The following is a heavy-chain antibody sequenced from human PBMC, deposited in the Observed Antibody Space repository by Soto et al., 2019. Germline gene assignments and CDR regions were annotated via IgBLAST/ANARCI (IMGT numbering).Heavy chain of an antibody. CDR3: AKGAIDYSAAVDQ. J-gene: IGHJ4*02. V-gene: IGHV3-23*01. D-gene: IGHD1-26*01. Sequence: EVQLLESGGGLVQPGGSLRLACAASGFSFSSYAMVWVRQAPGEGLEWVSVISAGGGSSYFADSVKGRFTISRDNAKNVLFLIMNSLRAEDTATYFCAKGAIDYSAAVDQWGQGPLVLVSS. CDR1: GFSFSSYA. CDR2: ISAGGGSS.